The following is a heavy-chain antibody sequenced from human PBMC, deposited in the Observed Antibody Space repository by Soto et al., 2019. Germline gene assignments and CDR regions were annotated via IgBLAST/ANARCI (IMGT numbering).Heavy chain of an antibody. D-gene: IGHD2-2*01. CDR3: ARDHWIVVVPAATTYYYYYGMEV. CDR2: ISAYNGNT. V-gene: IGHV1-18*01. J-gene: IGHJ6*02. CDR1: GYTFTSYG. Sequence: GASVKVSCKASGYTFTSYGISWVRQAPGQGLEWMGWISAYNGNTNYAQKLQSRVTMTTDTSTSTAYMELRSLRSDDTAVYYCARDHWIVVVPAATTYYYYYGMEVWGQGTTVTVSS.